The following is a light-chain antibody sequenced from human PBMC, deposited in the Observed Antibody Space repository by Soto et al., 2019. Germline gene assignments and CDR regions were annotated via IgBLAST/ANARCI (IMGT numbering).Light chain of an antibody. CDR2: DTF. V-gene: IGKV3-11*01. J-gene: IGKJ2*01. Sequence: EIVLTQSPATLSLSPGERATLSCRASQSVSSYLAWYQQKPGQAPRLLIYDTFNRATGIPARFSGSGSGTDFTLTISSLEPEDFAVYYCQQRTSWPPYTFGQGTKLEIK. CDR3: QQRTSWPPYT. CDR1: QSVSSY.